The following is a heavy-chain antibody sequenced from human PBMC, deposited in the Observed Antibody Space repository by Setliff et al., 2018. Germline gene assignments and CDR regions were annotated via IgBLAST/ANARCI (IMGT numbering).Heavy chain of an antibody. CDR3: ARSPPTVVVTAIQAIFDY. J-gene: IGHJ4*02. CDR1: GGTFGLSA. V-gene: IGHV1-18*01. CDR2: ISAYNGNT. Sequence: ASVKVSCKASGGTFGLSAISWVRQAPGQGLEWMGRISAYNGNTIYAQKFQGRVTVTTDTSTGTGYMELRSLKSDDTAVYYCARSPPTVVVTAIQAIFDYWGQGTLVTV. D-gene: IGHD2-21*02.